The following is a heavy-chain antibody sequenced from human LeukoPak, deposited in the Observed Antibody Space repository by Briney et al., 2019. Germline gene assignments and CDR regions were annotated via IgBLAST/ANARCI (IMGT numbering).Heavy chain of an antibody. D-gene: IGHD3-10*01. CDR2: IYYSGST. Sequence: GSLRLSCAASGFTFSSYSMNWIRQPPGKGLEWIGSIYYSGSTYYNPSLKSRVTISVDTSKNQFSLKLSSVTAADTAVYYCASSTAIRDYYFDYWGQGTLVTVSS. CDR3: ASSTAIRDYYFDY. CDR1: GFTFSSYS. V-gene: IGHV4-39*01. J-gene: IGHJ4*02.